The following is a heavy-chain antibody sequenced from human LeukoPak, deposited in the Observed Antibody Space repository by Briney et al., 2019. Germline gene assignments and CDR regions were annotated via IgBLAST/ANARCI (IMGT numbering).Heavy chain of an antibody. CDR2: ISAYNGNT. J-gene: IGHJ4*02. Sequence: EASVKVSCKASGYTFTSYGINWVRQAPGQGLEWMGWISAYNGNTNYAQKLQGRVTMTTDTSTSTVYMELSSLRFEDTAVYYCATYTQSGAQGISDYWGQGTLVTVSS. CDR3: ATYTQSGAQGISDY. CDR1: GYTFTSYG. D-gene: IGHD3-10*01. V-gene: IGHV1-18*01.